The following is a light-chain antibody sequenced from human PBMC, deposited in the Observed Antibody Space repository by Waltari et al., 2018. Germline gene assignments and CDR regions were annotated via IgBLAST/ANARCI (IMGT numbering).Light chain of an antibody. CDR2: QDN. CDR1: NLSSKN. Sequence: SYELTQPPSVSVSPGQTATITCSGDNLSSKNVCWYLLNSGQTPLLFIDQDNKRPSGIPERFAGSNSGNAATLTVSGTQSVDESDYYCQAWDTSAAVVFGGGTKLTFL. CDR3: QAWDTSAAVV. V-gene: IGLV3-1*01. J-gene: IGLJ2*01.